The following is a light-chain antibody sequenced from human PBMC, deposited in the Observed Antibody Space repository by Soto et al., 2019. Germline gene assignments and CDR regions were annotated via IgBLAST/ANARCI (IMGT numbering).Light chain of an antibody. CDR2: GAS. V-gene: IGKV1-27*01. J-gene: IGKJ1*01. CDR3: QKYNIAPWT. Sequence: DIQMTQSTSSVSASVGDRVTITCXASQGIRNYLAWYQQKPGKAPKLLISGASTLQSGIPPRFSGRGSGTDFILTINSLQPEDVATYYCQKYNIAPWTFGQGTKVDIK. CDR1: QGIRNY.